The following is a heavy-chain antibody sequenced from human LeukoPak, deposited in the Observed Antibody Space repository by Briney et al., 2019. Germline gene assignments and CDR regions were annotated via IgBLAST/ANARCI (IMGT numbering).Heavy chain of an antibody. J-gene: IGHJ4*02. D-gene: IGHD1-26*01. Sequence: ASVKVSCKASGGTFSSYTICWVRQAPGQGLEWMGRIIPILGIANYAQKFQGRVTITADKSTSTAYMELSSLRSEDTAVYHCARDPSGPYLEGVDYWGQGTLVTVSS. V-gene: IGHV1-69*04. CDR1: GGTFSSYT. CDR2: IIPILGIA. CDR3: ARDPSGPYLEGVDY.